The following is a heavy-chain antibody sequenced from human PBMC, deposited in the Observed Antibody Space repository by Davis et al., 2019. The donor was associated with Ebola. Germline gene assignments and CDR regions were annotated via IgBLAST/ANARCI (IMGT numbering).Heavy chain of an antibody. V-gene: IGHV3-15*01. Sequence: GESLKISCAASGFTFSSYSMNWVRQAPGKGLEWVGRIKSKTDGGTTDYAAPVKGRFTISRDDSKNTLYLQMNSLKTEDTAVYYCTTVSSNYIYWGQGTLVTVSS. CDR2: IKSKTDGGTT. CDR1: GFTFSSYS. CDR3: TTVSSNYIY. J-gene: IGHJ4*02. D-gene: IGHD4-11*01.